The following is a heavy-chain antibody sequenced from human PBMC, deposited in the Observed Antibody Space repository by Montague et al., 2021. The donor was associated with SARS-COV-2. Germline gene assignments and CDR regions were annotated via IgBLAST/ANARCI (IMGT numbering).Heavy chain of an antibody. D-gene: IGHD2-21*01. V-gene: IGHV4-34*01. CDR2: INRSGST. CDR1: GGSFSGYY. Sequence: SETLSLTCAVYGGSFSGYYWSWIRQPPGKGLEWIGEINRSGSTNYNPSLKSRVTISVDTSKNQFSLKLSSVTAADTAVYYCAREVRARIVVVIAIPYYYFDYWGQGTLVTVSS. CDR3: AREVRARIVVVIAIPYYYFDY. J-gene: IGHJ4*02.